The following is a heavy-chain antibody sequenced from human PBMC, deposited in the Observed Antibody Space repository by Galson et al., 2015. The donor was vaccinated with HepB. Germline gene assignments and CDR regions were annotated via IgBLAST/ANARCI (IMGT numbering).Heavy chain of an antibody. D-gene: IGHD6-13*01. Sequence: SLRLSCAASGFTFSSYGMHWVRQAPGKGLEWVAVISYDGSNKYYADSVRGRFTISRDNSKNTLYLQMNSLSAEDTAVYYCAKDRAAAGAISYFDYWGQGTLVTVSS. V-gene: IGHV3-30*18. J-gene: IGHJ4*02. CDR2: ISYDGSNK. CDR1: GFTFSSYG. CDR3: AKDRAAAGAISYFDY.